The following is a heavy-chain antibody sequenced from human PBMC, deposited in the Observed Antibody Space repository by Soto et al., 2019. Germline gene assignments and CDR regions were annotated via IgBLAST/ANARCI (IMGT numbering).Heavy chain of an antibody. CDR3: RVTGVSEVDY. CDR1: GYTFSGFY. Sequence: SVRLSCQTSGYTFSGFYIHWVRQAPGQGLESMGWIYPDSGGTDYAQKFQGRVTMTRDTSISTAYMELSRLRSDDTAVYYCRVTGVSEVDYWGQGTLVTVSS. J-gene: IGHJ4*02. D-gene: IGHD2-8*01. V-gene: IGHV1-2*02. CDR2: IYPDSGGT.